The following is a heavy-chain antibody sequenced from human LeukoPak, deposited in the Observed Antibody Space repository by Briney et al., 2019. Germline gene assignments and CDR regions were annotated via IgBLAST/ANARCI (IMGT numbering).Heavy chain of an antibody. D-gene: IGHD3-22*01. CDR2: IWYDGSNK. Sequence: GGTLRLSCAASGFTFSSYGMHWVRQAPGKGLEWVAVIWYDGSNKYYADSVKGRFTISRDNSKNTLYLQMNSLRAEDTAVYYCAKDFFPMGSGYPLTAFDIWGQGTMVTVSS. J-gene: IGHJ3*02. V-gene: IGHV3-33*06. CDR3: AKDFFPMGSGYPLTAFDI. CDR1: GFTFSSYG.